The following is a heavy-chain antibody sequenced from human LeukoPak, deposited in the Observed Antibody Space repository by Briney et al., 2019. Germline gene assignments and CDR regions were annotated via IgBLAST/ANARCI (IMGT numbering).Heavy chain of an antibody. J-gene: IGHJ4*02. CDR1: GFTFSSYA. Sequence: GRSLRLSCAASGFTFSSYAMHWVRQAPGKGLEWVAVISYDGSNKYYADSVKGRFTISRDNSKNTLYLQMNSLRAEDTAVYYCARGDTMVRGVIDYWGQGTLVTVSS. V-gene: IGHV3-30-3*01. D-gene: IGHD3-10*01. CDR3: ARGDTMVRGVIDY. CDR2: ISYDGSNK.